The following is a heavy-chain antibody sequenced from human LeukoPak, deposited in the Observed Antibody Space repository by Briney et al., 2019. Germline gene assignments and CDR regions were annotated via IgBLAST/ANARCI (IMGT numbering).Heavy chain of an antibody. Sequence: GASVKVSCKASGYTFTGYYMHWVRQAPGQGLEWMGWINPNTGATNYAQKFQGRVTMTTDTSISTAYMELSRLRSDDTAVYYCLTLLPNAAFDYGGRGPLATVPS. D-gene: IGHD3-3*01. CDR2: INPNTGAT. CDR3: LTLLPNAAFDY. CDR1: GYTFTGYY. V-gene: IGHV1-2*02. J-gene: IGHJ4*02.